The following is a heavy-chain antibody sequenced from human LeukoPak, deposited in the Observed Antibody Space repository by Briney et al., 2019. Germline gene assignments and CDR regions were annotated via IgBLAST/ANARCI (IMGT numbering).Heavy chain of an antibody. CDR1: GFTFSSYW. Sequence: GGSLRLSCAASGFTFSSYWMTWVRQAPGKGLEWVANIKHDGTDKYYVDSVKGRFTISRDTAKNSLYLQMKSLRVNDTALYDCARQYTSILYALGYLDYWGQRTLVTVSS. J-gene: IGHJ4*02. V-gene: IGHV3-7*01. D-gene: IGHD6-13*01. CDR3: ARQYTSILYALGYLDY. CDR2: IKHDGTDK.